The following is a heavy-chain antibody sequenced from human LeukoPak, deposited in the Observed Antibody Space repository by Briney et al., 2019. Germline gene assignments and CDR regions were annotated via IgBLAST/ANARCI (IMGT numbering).Heavy chain of an antibody. D-gene: IGHD2-15*01. CDR1: GFTFSSYG. J-gene: IGHJ4*02. CDR3: AKDPSLGYCSGGSCYVDY. Sequence: GGSLRLSCAASGFTFSSYGMSWVRQAPGKGLEWVSAISGSGGSTYYADSVKGRFTISRDNSKNTLYLQMNSLRAEDTAVYYCAKDPSLGYCSGGSCYVDYWGQGTLVTVSS. V-gene: IGHV3-23*01. CDR2: ISGSGGST.